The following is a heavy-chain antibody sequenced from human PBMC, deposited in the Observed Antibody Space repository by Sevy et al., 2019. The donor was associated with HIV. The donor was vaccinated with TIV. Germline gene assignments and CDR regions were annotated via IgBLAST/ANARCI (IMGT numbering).Heavy chain of an antibody. Sequence: SETLSLTCTVSGGSISSYYWSWIRQPAGKGLEWIGRIYTSGSTNYNPSLKSRVTMSVDTSKNQFSLKLSSVTAADTAVYYCARDNQYYYDSSGKDAFDIWGQWTMVTVSS. CDR2: IYTSGST. CDR1: GGSISSYY. CDR3: ARDNQYYYDSSGKDAFDI. J-gene: IGHJ3*02. D-gene: IGHD3-22*01. V-gene: IGHV4-4*07.